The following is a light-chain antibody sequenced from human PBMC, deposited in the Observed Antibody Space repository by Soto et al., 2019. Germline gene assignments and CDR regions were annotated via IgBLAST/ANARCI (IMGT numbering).Light chain of an antibody. CDR3: QQYGSSPWT. Sequence: EIVLTQSPGTLSLSPGERATLSCRASQSVSSSYLAWYQQKPGQAPMLLIYGESSRATGIPDSFSGNGSGTDFTFTISRLEPEDFAVYYCQQYGSSPWTFGQGNKVEIK. J-gene: IGKJ1*01. CDR2: GES. V-gene: IGKV3-20*01. CDR1: QSVSSSY.